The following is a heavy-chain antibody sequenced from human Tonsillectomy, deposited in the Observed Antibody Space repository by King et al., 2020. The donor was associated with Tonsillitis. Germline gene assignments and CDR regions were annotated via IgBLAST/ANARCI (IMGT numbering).Heavy chain of an antibody. CDR1: GGSLSSHH. Sequence: VQLQESGPGLVKPSETLSLTCTVSGGSLSSHHWSWVRQSPGKGLEWIGYLYYSGSTKYNPSLKSRVTIPGDTAKNQFSLKLASVTAADTAVYFCAGTRSSAFYYDFWGQGSLVTVSS. D-gene: IGHD6-19*01. V-gene: IGHV4-59*11. J-gene: IGHJ4*02. CDR3: AGTRSSAFYYDF. CDR2: LYYSGST.